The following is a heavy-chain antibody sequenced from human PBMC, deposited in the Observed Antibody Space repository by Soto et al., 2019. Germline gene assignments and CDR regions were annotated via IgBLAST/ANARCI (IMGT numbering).Heavy chain of an antibody. D-gene: IGHD4-4*01. CDR2: IYYSGST. V-gene: IGHV4-30-4*01. CDR1: GGSISSGDYY. J-gene: IGHJ3*02. Sequence: QVQLQESGPGLVKPSQTLSLTCTVSGGSISSGDYYWRWLRQPPGKGLEWIGYIYYSGSTYSNPSLKGRVTISGDTSKNQVSLKLSSVTAADTAVYYCAREPIILHVDAFDIWGQGTMVTVSS. CDR3: AREPIILHVDAFDI.